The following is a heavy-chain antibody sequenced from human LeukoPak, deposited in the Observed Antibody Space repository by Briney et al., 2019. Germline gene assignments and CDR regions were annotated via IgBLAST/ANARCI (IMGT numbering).Heavy chain of an antibody. J-gene: IGHJ5*02. CDR1: GYTFTTYG. V-gene: IGHV1-18*01. Sequence: ASVKVSCKSSGYTFTTYGISWMRQAPGQSLEWTGWISPYNSNTKYAQMFQGRVTMTRNTSISTAYMELSSLRSEDTAVYYCARGLQLLGIWFDPWGQGTLVTVSS. CDR2: ISPYNSNT. D-gene: IGHD2-2*01. CDR3: ARGLQLLGIWFDP.